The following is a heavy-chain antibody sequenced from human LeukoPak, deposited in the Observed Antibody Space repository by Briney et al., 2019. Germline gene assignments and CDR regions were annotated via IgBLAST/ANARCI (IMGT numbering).Heavy chain of an antibody. D-gene: IGHD2-15*01. J-gene: IGHJ4*02. Sequence: ASVKVSCKASGYTFTGYYMHWVRQAPGQGLEWMGWINPNSGGTNYAQKFQGRVTMTRDTSISTAYMELSRLRSDDTAVYYCARDHVSGYCSGGSCYSGDYWGQGTLVTVSS. CDR2: INPNSGGT. CDR1: GYTFTGYY. CDR3: ARDHVSGYCSGGSCYSGDY. V-gene: IGHV1-2*02.